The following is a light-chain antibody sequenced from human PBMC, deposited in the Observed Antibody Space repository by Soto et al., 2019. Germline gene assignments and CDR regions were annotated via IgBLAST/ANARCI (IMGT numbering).Light chain of an antibody. J-gene: IGKJ2*01. V-gene: IGKV3-11*01. Sequence: EIVLTQSPATLSLSPGERATLSCRASQSVSSYLAWYQQKPGQAPRLLIYDASNRATGIPARFSGSGSGTEYTLTISSLEPEDFAVYYCQQYIDWPPYTFGQGTKLEIK. CDR2: DAS. CDR1: QSVSSY. CDR3: QQYIDWPPYT.